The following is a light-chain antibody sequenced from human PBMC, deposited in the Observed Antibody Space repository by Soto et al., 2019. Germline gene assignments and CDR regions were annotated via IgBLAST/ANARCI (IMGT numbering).Light chain of an antibody. CDR2: DAS. J-gene: IGKJ1*01. CDR3: QQYNYFWA. CDR1: RSVGTW. V-gene: IGKV1-5*01. Sequence: DIQMTRSPSTLSASVGDRVTITCRASRSVGTWLAWYQQKPGKAPKLLIYDASNLESGVPSRFSGGGSGTEFSLTISSLQPDDFATYYCQQYNYFWAFGQGTKVDIK.